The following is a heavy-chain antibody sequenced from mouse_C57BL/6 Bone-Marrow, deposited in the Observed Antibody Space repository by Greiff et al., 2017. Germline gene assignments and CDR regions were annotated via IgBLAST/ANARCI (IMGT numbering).Heavy chain of an antibody. Sequence: VQLQQPGAELVRPGSSVKLSCKASGYTFTSYWMHWVQQRPIQGLEWIGNIDPSDSEPHYNQKFKDKATLTVAKSSSTAYMQLSSLTSEDSAVYYSAALITTVVGGYWGQGTTLTVSS. V-gene: IGHV1-52*01. CDR3: AALITTVVGGY. CDR1: GYTFTSYW. D-gene: IGHD1-1*01. J-gene: IGHJ2*01. CDR2: IDPSDSEP.